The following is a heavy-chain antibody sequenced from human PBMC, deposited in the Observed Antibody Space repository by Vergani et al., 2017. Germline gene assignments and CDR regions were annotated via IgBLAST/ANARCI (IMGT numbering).Heavy chain of an antibody. CDR3: ARDQGSGSYRDAFDI. Sequence: QVQLQESGPGLVKPSETLSLTCIVSGGSISSYYWSWIRQPPGKGLEWIVYIYYSGSTNYSPSLKSQVTISVDTSKNQFSLKLSSVTAADTAVYYCARDQGSGSYRDAFDIWGQGTMVTVSS. J-gene: IGHJ3*02. V-gene: IGHV4-59*01. D-gene: IGHD1-26*01. CDR2: IYYSGST. CDR1: GGSISSYY.